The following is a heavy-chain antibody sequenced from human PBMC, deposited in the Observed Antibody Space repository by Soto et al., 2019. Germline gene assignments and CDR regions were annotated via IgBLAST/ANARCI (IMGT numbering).Heavy chain of an antibody. CDR1: GGSISSSSYY. CDR2: IYYYGST. J-gene: IGHJ4*02. Sequence: QLQLQESGPGLVKSSETLSLTCTVSGGSISSSSYYWGWIRQPPGKGLEWIGSIYYYGSTYYNPSLKRRVTMAVDMSKNQFSLKLSSVTAADTAVYYCARHPSEARYCSGGSCYSFDYWGQGTLVTVSS. V-gene: IGHV4-39*01. CDR3: ARHPSEARYCSGGSCYSFDY. D-gene: IGHD2-15*01.